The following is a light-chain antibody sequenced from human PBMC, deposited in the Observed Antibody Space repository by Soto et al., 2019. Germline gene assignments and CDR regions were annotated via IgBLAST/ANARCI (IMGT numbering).Light chain of an antibody. CDR3: QQYASSTWT. J-gene: IGKJ1*01. Sequence: EKVLTQSPGTLSLSPGARATLSCRATQNVISNYVAWYQQEPGQPPRLLVYGASTTATGIPDRFRGGGSGTDFTLTISRLEPEDSAVYYCQQYASSTWTFGQGTKVDIK. CDR2: GAS. V-gene: IGKV3-20*01. CDR1: QNVISNY.